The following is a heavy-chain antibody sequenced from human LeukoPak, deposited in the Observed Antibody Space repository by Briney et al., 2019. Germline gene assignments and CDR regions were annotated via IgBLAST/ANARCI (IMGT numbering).Heavy chain of an antibody. V-gene: IGHV3-23*01. CDR3: AKGYGSGSYNSFDY. J-gene: IGHJ4*02. Sequence: PGGSLRLSCSASGFTFSSYAIHWVHQAPGKGLEWVSAISGSGGSTYYADSVKGRFTISRDNSKNTLYLQMNSLRAEDTAVYYCAKGYGSGSYNSFDYWGQGTLVTVSS. D-gene: IGHD3-10*01. CDR1: GFTFSSYA. CDR2: ISGSGGST.